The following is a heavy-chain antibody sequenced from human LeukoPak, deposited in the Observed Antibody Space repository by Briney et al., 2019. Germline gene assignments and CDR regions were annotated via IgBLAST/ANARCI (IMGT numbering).Heavy chain of an antibody. CDR1: RGSVSSSFYY. J-gene: IGHJ4*02. V-gene: IGHV4-39*01. CDR2: MFSTGTT. D-gene: IGHD1-26*01. CDR3: ARGSAGASATIYFDY. Sequence: SETLSLTCAVSRGSVSSSFYYWGWIRQPPGKGLEWMGSMFSTGTTYYNPSLKSRVAISIDTSKNQFSLKLSSVTAADTAVYYCARGSAGASATIYFDYWGQGTLVTVSS.